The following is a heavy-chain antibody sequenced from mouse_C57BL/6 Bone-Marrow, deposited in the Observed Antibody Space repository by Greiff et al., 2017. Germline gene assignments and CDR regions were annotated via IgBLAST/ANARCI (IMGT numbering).Heavy chain of an antibody. CDR2: ISNKANGYTT. CDR3: ARYYDYDGYFDV. J-gene: IGHJ1*03. D-gene: IGHD2-4*01. Sequence: EVKLMESGGGLVQPGGSLSLSCAASGFTFPDYYMSWVRQPPGKALEWLGFISNKANGYTTEYSASVKGRFTISRDNSQSILYLQMNALRAEDSATYYCARYYDYDGYFDVWGTGTTVTVSS. V-gene: IGHV7-3*01. CDR1: GFTFPDYY.